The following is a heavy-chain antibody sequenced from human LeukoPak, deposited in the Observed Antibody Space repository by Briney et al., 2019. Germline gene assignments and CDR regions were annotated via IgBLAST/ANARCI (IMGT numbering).Heavy chain of an antibody. J-gene: IGHJ4*02. CDR2: IIPIFGTA. CDR3: ARDRTGTTGYFDY. V-gene: IGHV1-69*05. D-gene: IGHD1-7*01. Sequence: GASVKVSCKASGGTFSSYAISWVRQAPGQGLEWMGGIIPIFGTANYAQKFQGRVTITTDESTSTAYMELSSLRSEDTAVYYCARDRTGTTGYFDYWGQGTLVTVSS. CDR1: GGTFSSYA.